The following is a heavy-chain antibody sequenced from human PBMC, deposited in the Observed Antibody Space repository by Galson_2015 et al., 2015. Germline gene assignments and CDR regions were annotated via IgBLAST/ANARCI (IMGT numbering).Heavy chain of an antibody. CDR3: ARVISFSGGFTPPDY. CDR2: INTGNGNT. V-gene: IGHV1-3*04. J-gene: IGHJ4*02. D-gene: IGHD3-3*01. Sequence: SVKVSCKASGYTFTNYAMHWVRQAPGQRLEWMGWINTGNGNTKYSQKFQGRVTITRDTSASTAYMELSSLRSEDTAVYYCARVISFSGGFTPPDYWGQGTLVTVSS. CDR1: GYTFTNYA.